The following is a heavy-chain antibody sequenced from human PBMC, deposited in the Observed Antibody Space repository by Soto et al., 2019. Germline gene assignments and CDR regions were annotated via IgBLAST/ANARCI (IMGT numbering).Heavy chain of an antibody. D-gene: IGHD3-3*01. CDR3: ARDSPGTTIFGEDYYYYYYMDV. V-gene: IGHV1-18*01. J-gene: IGHJ6*03. CDR2: ISAYNGNT. CDR1: GYTFTSYG. Sequence: ASVKVSCKASGYTFTSYGISWVRQAPGQGLEWMGWISAYNGNTNYAQKLQGRVTMTTDTSTSTAYMELRSLRSDDTAVYYCARDSPGTTIFGEDYYYYYYMDVWGKGTTVTVSS.